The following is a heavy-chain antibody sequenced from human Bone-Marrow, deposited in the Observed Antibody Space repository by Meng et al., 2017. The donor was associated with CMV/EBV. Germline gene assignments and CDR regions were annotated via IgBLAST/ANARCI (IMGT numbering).Heavy chain of an antibody. J-gene: IGHJ4*02. CDR2: ISSSGSTI. CDR3: AKGDSSSYYVGDFDY. V-gene: IGHV3-48*03. D-gene: IGHD6-13*01. CDR1: GFTFSSYE. Sequence: GESLKISCAASGFTFSSYEMNWVRQAPGKGLEWVSYISSSGSTIYYADSVKGRFTISRDNSKNTLYLQMNSLRAEDTAVYYCAKGDSSSYYVGDFDYWGQGTLVTVSS.